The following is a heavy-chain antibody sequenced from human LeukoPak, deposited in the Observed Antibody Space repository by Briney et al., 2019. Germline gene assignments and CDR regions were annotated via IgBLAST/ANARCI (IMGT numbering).Heavy chain of an antibody. CDR3: ARGLQYNDAFDI. V-gene: IGHV3-21*01. D-gene: IGHD1-1*01. CDR2: VSIASTHI. J-gene: IGHJ3*02. CDR1: GFTFSNFN. Sequence: GGSLRLSCAASGFTFSNFNMNWVRQAPGKGLEWVSTVSIASTHILYADSVKGRFTISRDNAKNSLYLQMSSLRVEDTAVYYCARGLQYNDAFDIWGQGTMVTVSS.